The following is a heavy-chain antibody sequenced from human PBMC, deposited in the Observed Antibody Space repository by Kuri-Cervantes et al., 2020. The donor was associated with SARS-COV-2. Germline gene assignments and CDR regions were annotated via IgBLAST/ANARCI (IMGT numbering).Heavy chain of an antibody. CDR2: FDPEDGET. D-gene: IGHD3-10*01. J-gene: IGHJ6*03. V-gene: IGHV1-24*01. Sequence: ASVKVSCKVSGYTLTELSMHWVRQAPGKGLEWMGGFDPEDGETIYAQKFQGRVTMTEDTSTDTAYMELSSLRAEDTAVYYCARDRGVVDYYYYYYMDVWGKGTTVTVSS. CDR3: ARDRGVVDYYYYYYMDV. CDR1: GYTLTELS.